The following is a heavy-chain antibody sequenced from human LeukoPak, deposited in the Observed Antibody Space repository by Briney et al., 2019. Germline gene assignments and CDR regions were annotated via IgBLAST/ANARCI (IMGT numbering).Heavy chain of an antibody. V-gene: IGHV3-33*01. D-gene: IGHD2-2*01. CDR2: IWYDGSNK. CDR1: GFTFSSYG. J-gene: IGHJ4*02. Sequence: GGSLKLSCAASGFTFSSYGMHWVRQAPGKGLDWVAVIWYDGSNKYYADSVKGRFTISRDNSKNTLYLQMNSLRAEDTAVYYCARDPVGYCSSTSCFYFDYWGQGTLVTVSS. CDR3: ARDPVGYCSSTSCFYFDY.